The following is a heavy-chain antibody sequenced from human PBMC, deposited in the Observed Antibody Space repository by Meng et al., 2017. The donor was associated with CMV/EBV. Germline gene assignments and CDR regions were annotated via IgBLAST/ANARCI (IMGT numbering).Heavy chain of an antibody. D-gene: IGHD3-3*01. J-gene: IGHJ4*02. CDR1: FSSYG. Sequence: FSSYGISWVRQAPGHGLDWMGWISAYNGNTNYAQKLQGRVTMTPSTSTSTAYMELRSLRSDDTAVYYCARSITISLRSSRGPYYFDYWGQGTLVTVSS. CDR2: ISAYNGNT. CDR3: ARSITISLRSSRGPYYFDY. V-gene: IGHV1-18*01.